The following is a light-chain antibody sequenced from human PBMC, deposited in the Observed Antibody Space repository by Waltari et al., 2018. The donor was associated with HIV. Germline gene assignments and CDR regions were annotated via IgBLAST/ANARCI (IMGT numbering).Light chain of an antibody. Sequence: QSALTQPRSVSGSPGQSVTISCTGTSSDVGGYNYVSWYQHHPGKAPRFMIYDVTKGPSGVPDRFSGSKSGNTASLTISGLQAEDEADYYCCSYAGRYTYVFGTGTKVTVL. CDR1: SSDVGGYNY. CDR3: CSYAGRYTYV. CDR2: DVT. J-gene: IGLJ1*01. V-gene: IGLV2-11*01.